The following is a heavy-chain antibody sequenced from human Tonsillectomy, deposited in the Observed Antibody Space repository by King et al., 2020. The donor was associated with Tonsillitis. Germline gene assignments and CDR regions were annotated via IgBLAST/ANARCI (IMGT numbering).Heavy chain of an antibody. V-gene: IGHV1-2*02. CDR3: AGGDYVTNWCDP. D-gene: IGHD4-17*01. J-gene: IGHJ5*02. CDR2: INPNSGGT. Sequence: QLVQSGAEVKKPGASVKISCKASGYTFTGYYMHWVRQAPGQGLEWMGWINPNSGGTKYAQKFQGRFTMTRDTSISTAYMELSRLRSDDTAVYYCAGGDYVTNWCDPWGQGTLVTVSS. CDR1: GYTFTGYY.